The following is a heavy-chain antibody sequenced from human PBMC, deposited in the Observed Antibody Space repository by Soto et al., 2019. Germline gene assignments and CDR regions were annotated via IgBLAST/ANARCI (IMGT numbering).Heavy chain of an antibody. CDR3: ARAYYYDSSGYYSAPHYYYYYYGMDV. D-gene: IGHD3-22*01. J-gene: IGHJ6*02. CDR1: GGTFSSYA. V-gene: IGHV1-69*13. Sequence: ASVKVSCKASGGTFSSYAISWVRQAPGQGLEWMGGIIPIFGTANYAQKFQGRVTITADESTSTAYMELSSLRSEDTAVYYCARAYYYDSSGYYSAPHYYYYYYGMDVWGQGTTVTVSS. CDR2: IIPIFGTA.